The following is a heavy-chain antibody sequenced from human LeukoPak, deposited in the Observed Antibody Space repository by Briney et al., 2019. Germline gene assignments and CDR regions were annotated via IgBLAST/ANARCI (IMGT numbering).Heavy chain of an antibody. Sequence: KSSATLSLTCCVSGGSISSYYWSWIRQPAGEGLEGIGRIHTSGSTDYNPSLNRRVTMSVDTSKHQFSLELSSVTAADTAVYYCATEGSMTTRPFVSNDYWGQGTLVTGSS. CDR1: GGSISSYY. CDR2: IHTSGST. J-gene: IGHJ4*02. V-gene: IGHV4-4*07. D-gene: IGHD1-1*01. CDR3: ATEGSMTTRPFVSNDY.